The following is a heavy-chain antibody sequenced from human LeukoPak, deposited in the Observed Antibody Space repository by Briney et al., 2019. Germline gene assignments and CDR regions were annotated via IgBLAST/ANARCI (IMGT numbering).Heavy chain of an antibody. J-gene: IGHJ6*02. CDR3: VSRTANMVVVPAATLYCYYGMDV. V-gene: IGHV4-34*01. Sequence: SGTLSLTCAVYGGSFSGYYWSWIRQPPGKGLEGLGGIYYSGSTYYNPSLKSRVTISVDTYKNQFSLKLSSVTAGHPAVCYCVSRTANMVVVPAATLYCYYGMDVWGQGTTVTVS. CDR2: IYYSGST. D-gene: IGHD2-2*01. CDR1: GGSFSGYY.